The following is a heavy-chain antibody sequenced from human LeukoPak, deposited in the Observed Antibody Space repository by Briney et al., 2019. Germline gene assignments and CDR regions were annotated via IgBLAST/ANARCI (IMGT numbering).Heavy chain of an antibody. J-gene: IGHJ4*02. CDR3: AKPRPGGSTEPFDS. Sequence: PGGTLRLSCAASGFTFSSYGMSWVRQAPGKGLEWVSAIRTGGDSTYYADSVKGRFTISRDNSKNTLYLQMNSLRAEDTAVYYCAKPRPGGSTEPFDSWGQGTLVTVSS. D-gene: IGHD1-26*01. CDR1: GFTFSSYG. V-gene: IGHV3-23*01. CDR2: IRTGGDST.